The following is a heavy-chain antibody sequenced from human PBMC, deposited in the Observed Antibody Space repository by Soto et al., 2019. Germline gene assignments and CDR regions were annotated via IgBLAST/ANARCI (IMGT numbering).Heavy chain of an antibody. D-gene: IGHD1-26*01. V-gene: IGHV3-11*06. CDR2: ISSSSSYT. Sequence: VQLVESGGGLVKPGGSLRLSCAASVFTFSDYYMSWIRPAPGKGLEWVSYISSSSSYTNYADSVKGRCTISRDNAKNSLYLQVNSLGAEDTAVYYCARADSCSYYIYYYYDGMDGWGQGTTVTVAS. J-gene: IGHJ6*02. CDR3: ARADSCSYYIYYYYDGMDG. CDR1: VFTFSDYY.